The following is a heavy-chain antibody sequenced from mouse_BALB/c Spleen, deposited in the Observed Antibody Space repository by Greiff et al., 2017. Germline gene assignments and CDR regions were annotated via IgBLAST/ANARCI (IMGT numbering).Heavy chain of an antibody. CDR1: GYTFTDYN. Sequence: EVQLQQSGPELVKPGASVKISCKASGYTFTDYNMHWVKQSHGKSLEWIGYIYPYNGGTGYNQKFKSKATLTVDNSSSPSYMGLRSLTSEDSADYYCSRECRWLLLDYWGQGTTLTVSS. J-gene: IGHJ2*01. CDR2: IYPYNGGT. CDR3: SRECRWLLLDY. V-gene: IGHV1S29*02. D-gene: IGHD2-3*01.